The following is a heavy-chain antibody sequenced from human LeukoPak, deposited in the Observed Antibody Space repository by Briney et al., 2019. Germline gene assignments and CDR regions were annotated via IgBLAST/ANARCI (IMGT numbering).Heavy chain of an antibody. CDR2: MNEGGSAK. Sequence: PGGSLRLSCAASGFTFSRYWLTWVRQAPGKGLEWVANMNEGGSAKHYMDSVKGRFTISRDNAQNSLFLQMDSLRAEDTAVYYCARVVLGLSHYSGLDVWGQGTTVTVSS. J-gene: IGHJ6*02. CDR3: ARVVLGLSHYSGLDV. CDR1: GFTFSRYW. V-gene: IGHV3-7*01. D-gene: IGHD4/OR15-4a*01.